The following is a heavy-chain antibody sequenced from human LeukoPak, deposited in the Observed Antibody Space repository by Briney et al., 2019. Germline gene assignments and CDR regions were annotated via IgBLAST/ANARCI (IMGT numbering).Heavy chain of an antibody. CDR2: IYYSGST. D-gene: IGHD3-22*01. CDR1: GFTFSSYS. V-gene: IGHV4-39*07. CDR3: GFLLAGVSDGYDNAFDI. Sequence: GSLRLSCAASGFTFSSYSMNWVRQPPGKGLEWIGSIYYSGSTYYNPSLKSRVTISVDTSKNHSSLKLSSVTAADTAVYYCGFLLAGVSDGYDNAFDIWGQGTMVTVSS. J-gene: IGHJ3*02.